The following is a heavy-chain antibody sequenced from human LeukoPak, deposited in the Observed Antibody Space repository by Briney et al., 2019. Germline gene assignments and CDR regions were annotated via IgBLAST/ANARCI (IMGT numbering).Heavy chain of an antibody. V-gene: IGHV3-23*01. Sequence: GGSLRLSCAASGFTFSNYAISWVRQARGKGLEWVSAISGSGSSTYYADSVKGRFTISRDNSKNTLYLQMNSLRAEDTAVYYCAKRDHVDTASYYYSGMDVWGQGTTVTVSS. CDR1: GFTFSNYA. J-gene: IGHJ6*02. CDR2: ISGSGSST. D-gene: IGHD5-18*01. CDR3: AKRDHVDTASYYYSGMDV.